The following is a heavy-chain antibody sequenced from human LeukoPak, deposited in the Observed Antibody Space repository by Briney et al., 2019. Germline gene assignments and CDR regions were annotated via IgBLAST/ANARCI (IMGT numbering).Heavy chain of an antibody. CDR2: IYYSGST. J-gene: IGHJ5*02. Sequence: SETLSLTCTVSGGSISSYYWSWIRQPPGKGLEWIGYIYYSGSTNYNPSLKSRVTISVDTSKNQFSLKLSSVTAADTAVYYCARQSTGTRWFDPWGQGTLVTVSS. CDR3: ARQSTGTRWFDP. CDR1: GGSISSYY. D-gene: IGHD1-1*01. V-gene: IGHV4-59*08.